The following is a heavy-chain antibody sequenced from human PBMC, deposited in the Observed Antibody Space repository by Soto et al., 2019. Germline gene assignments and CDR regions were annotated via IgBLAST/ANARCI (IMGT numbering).Heavy chain of an antibody. V-gene: IGHV3-7*01. J-gene: IGHJ3*02. D-gene: IGHD3-10*01. CDR1: GFTFDKYW. CDR2: IEDFLSEK. Sequence: PGGSLRLSCAASGFTFDKYWMSWFRQAPGKGLEWVANIEDFLSEKFYVDSVKGRFTISRYNPMNSLYLQMNRLRAYYTAIYYCGRDSNYGSGNRYFDAFDIWGQGTMVTVSS. CDR3: GRDSNYGSGNRYFDAFDI.